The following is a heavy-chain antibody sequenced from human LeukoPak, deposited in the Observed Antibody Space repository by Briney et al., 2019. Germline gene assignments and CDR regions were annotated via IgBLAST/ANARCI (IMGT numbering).Heavy chain of an antibody. CDR1: GFTFSSYW. Sequence: GGSLRLSCAASGFTFSSYWMSWVRQAPGKGLEWVANIKQDGSEKYYVDSVKGRFTISRDNAKNSLYLQMNSLRAEDTAVYYCARDHSIAEAGHYYYYGMDVWGQGTTVTVSS. V-gene: IGHV3-7*01. D-gene: IGHD6-19*01. CDR2: IKQDGSEK. J-gene: IGHJ6*02. CDR3: ARDHSIAEAGHYYYYGMDV.